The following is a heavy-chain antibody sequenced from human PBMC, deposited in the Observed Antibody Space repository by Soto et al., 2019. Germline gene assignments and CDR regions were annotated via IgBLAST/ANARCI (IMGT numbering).Heavy chain of an antibody. D-gene: IGHD2-8*01. J-gene: IGHJ5*02. CDR1: GYTFNTYG. CDR2: ISTYNGNT. CDR3: ARGSIVPVQNWFDP. V-gene: IGHV1-18*01. Sequence: QVQLVQSGAEVKKPGASVKVSCKASGYTFNTYGITWVRQAPGQGLEWMGWISTYNGNTKYPHNLQGRGTMTTDTSTATAYTELRSLRSDDTAVYYGARGSIVPVQNWFDPWGQGTLVTVSS.